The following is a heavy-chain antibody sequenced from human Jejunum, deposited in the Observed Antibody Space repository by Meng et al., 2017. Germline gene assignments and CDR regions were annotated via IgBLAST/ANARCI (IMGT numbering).Heavy chain of an antibody. CDR3: AREVYLDTAMIIDS. V-gene: IGHV4-30-4*01. CDR1: GGSLASVSYQ. CDR2: IYYDGNT. D-gene: IGHD5-18*01. J-gene: IGHJ4*02. Sequence: QVQLQESGAGLVKTSQTLSLTCTVSGGSLASVSYQWTWIRQPPGKGLEYIGYIYYDGNTNYSPSLKSRVSISIDTSKNQFSLRLNSVTAADTAVYYCAREVYLDTAMIIDSWGPGTLVTVSS.